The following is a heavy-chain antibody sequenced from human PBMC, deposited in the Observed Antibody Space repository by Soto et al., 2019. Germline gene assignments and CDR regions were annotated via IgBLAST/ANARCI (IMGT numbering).Heavy chain of an antibody. V-gene: IGHV3-53*04. J-gene: IGHJ6*02. CDR3: ARGLLWFGELGANYGMDV. D-gene: IGHD3-10*01. CDR1: GFTVSSNY. CDR2: IYSGGST. Sequence: EVQLVESGGGLVQPGGSLRLSCAASGFTVSSNYMSWVRQAPGKGLEWVSVIYSGGSTYYADSVKGRFTISRHNSKNTVYLQMNSLRAEDTAVYYCARGLLWFGELGANYGMDVWGQGTTVTVSS.